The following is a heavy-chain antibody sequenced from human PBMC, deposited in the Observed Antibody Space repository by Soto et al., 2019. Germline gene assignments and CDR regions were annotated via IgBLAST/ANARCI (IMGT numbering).Heavy chain of an antibody. CDR3: ARSNLRGYSSTWGSYNWFDP. CDR2: INHSGST. V-gene: IGHV4-34*01. J-gene: IGHJ5*02. D-gene: IGHD6-13*01. CDR1: GGSFSGFY. Sequence: SETLSLTCAVVGGSFSGFYGSWIRQPPGKGLEWIGEINHSGSTNYNPSLKSRVTISVDTSKNQFSLKLSSVTAADTAVYYCARSNLRGYSSTWGSYNWFDPWGQGTLVTVSS.